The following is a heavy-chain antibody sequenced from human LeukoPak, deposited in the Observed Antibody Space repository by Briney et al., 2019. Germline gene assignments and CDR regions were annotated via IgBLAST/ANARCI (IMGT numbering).Heavy chain of an antibody. CDR1: GYTFTNNY. CDR3: ARDQEGFDY. CDR2: INPRDGST. J-gene: IGHJ4*02. V-gene: IGHV1-46*01. Sequence: ASVKVSCKASGYTFTNNYLHWVRQAPGQGLEWMGMINPRDGSTSYAQNFQGRVTVTRDTSTTTVHMELRGLRSEDTAVYHCARDQEGFDYWGQGTVVTVSS.